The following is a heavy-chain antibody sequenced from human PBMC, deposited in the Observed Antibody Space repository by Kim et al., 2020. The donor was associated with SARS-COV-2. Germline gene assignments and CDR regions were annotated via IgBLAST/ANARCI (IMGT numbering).Heavy chain of an antibody. V-gene: IGHV3-23*01. J-gene: IGHJ4*02. CDR3: AKDQPSASSGYFDY. Sequence: YADSVRGRFTISRDNSTNTLYLQMNSLRVEDTAVYYCAKDQPSASSGYFDYWGQGTLVTVSS. D-gene: IGHD3-22*01.